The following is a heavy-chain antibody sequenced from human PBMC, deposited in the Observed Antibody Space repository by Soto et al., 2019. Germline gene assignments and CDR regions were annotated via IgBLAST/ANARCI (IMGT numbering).Heavy chain of an antibody. CDR3: AKALYYYDSSPLDH. CDR2: TNSDGTDS. J-gene: IGHJ4*02. V-gene: IGHV3-43D*04. Sequence: GGSLRLSCAASGFTLSNFWMHWVRQAPGKGLEWVSLTNSDGTDSYYMDSVKGRFTISRDNGKSSLYLQMDRLRPEDTALYFCAKALYYYDSSPLDHWGQGTLVTVS. D-gene: IGHD3-22*01. CDR1: GFTLSNFW.